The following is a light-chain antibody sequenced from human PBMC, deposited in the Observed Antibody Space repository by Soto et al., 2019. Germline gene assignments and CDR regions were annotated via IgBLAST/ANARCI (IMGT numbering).Light chain of an antibody. CDR2: QVS. CDR1: SSDVGGYNY. J-gene: IGLJ1*01. Sequence: QSVLTQPRSVSGSPGQSVTISCTGTSSDVGGYNYVSWYQQHPGKAPKLIVFQVSFRPSAVSDRFSGSKSDNTASLTISGLQTEDEADYYCISYTASSTFVFGTGNKVTV. V-gene: IGLV2-11*01. CDR3: ISYTASSTFV.